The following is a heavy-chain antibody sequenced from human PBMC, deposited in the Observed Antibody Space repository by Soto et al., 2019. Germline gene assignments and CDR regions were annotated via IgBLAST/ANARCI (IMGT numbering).Heavy chain of an antibody. CDR3: ARVSELRRSPDFDY. CDR2: IYHSGST. CDR1: SGSINSSNW. V-gene: IGHV4-4*02. Sequence: QVQLQESGPGLVQPSGTLSLTCAVSSGSINSSNWWSWVRQPPGKGLEWIGEIYHSGSTNYNPSLRRRATKSVDQSRNQFSLKLSSVTAADTAVYYCARVSELRRSPDFDYWGQGPLVTVAA. D-gene: IGHD1-7*01. J-gene: IGHJ4*02.